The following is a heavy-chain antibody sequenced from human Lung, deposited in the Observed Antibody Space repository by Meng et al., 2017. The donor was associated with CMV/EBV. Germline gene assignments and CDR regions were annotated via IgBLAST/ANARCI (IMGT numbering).Heavy chain of an antibody. CDR2: INHSRNT. D-gene: IGHD6-6*01. V-gene: IGHV4-34*01. J-gene: IGHJ4*02. CDR1: GGSFSGYY. CDR3: ARGRVAARQIQRPGLYFAN. Sequence: SETLSLTCAVYGGSFSGYYWTWIRQPPGKGLEWIGEINHSRNTNYNPSLKSRVTMSVDTSKNQFSLNLSSVSAADTAVYYCARGRVAARQIQRPGLYFANWXQGTLVXVSS.